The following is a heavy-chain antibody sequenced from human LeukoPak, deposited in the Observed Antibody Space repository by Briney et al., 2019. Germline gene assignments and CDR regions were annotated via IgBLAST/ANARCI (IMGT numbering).Heavy chain of an antibody. J-gene: IGHJ4*02. Sequence: SETLSLTCSVSGGSVTSYYWNWVRQTPGKGLEWIGYISSSETTDYGPSFKSRVTMSLDTSKNQFSLKLSSVTAADTAVYYCAHYDILTGYHDYWGQGTLVTVSS. D-gene: IGHD3-9*01. CDR3: AHYDILTGYHDY. CDR1: GGSVTSYY. V-gene: IGHV4-59*02. CDR2: ISSSETT.